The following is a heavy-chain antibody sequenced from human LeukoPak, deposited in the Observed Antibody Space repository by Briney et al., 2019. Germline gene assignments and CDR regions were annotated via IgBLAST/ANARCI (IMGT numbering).Heavy chain of an antibody. Sequence: PEGSLRLSCAASGFTFSSYWMHWVRQAPGKGLVWVSRINSDGSSTSYADSVKGRFTISRDNAKNTLYLQMNSLRAEDTAVYYCARQTGSGLFILPGGQGTLVTVSS. CDR1: GFTFSSYW. CDR2: INSDGSST. D-gene: IGHD3/OR15-3a*01. CDR3: ARQTGSGLFILP. J-gene: IGHJ4*02. V-gene: IGHV3-74*01.